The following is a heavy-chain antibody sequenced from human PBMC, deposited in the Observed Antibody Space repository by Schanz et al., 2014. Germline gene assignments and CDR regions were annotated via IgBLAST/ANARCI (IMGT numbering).Heavy chain of an antibody. J-gene: IGHJ3*01. CDR1: GFTFSDYY. CDR2: IYSGGST. D-gene: IGHD5-12*01. CDR3: ARDGGRDGYNLAFDV. V-gene: IGHV3-66*01. Sequence: VQLVESGGGLVKPGGSLRLSCAASGFTFSDYYMNWIRQAPGKGLEWVAVIYSGGSTFYTDSVKGRFTISRDNSKNTLYLQMNSLRAEDTAVYFCARDGGRDGYNLAFDVWGQGTLVTVSS.